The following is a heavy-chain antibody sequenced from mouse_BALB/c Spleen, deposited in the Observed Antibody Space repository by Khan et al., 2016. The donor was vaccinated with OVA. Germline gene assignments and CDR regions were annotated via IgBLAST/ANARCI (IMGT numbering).Heavy chain of an antibody. CDR2: IWSDGST. V-gene: IGHV2-6*02. Sequence: QMQLEESGPGLVAPSQSLSITCTVSGFSLTNYGVHWVRQPPGKGLEWLVVIWSDGSTNYNSVLKSRLSISKGNSKSQVFLKMNSLQTDDTAIYYCARWFDGYSSLYAMDYWGQGTSVTVSS. CDR1: GFSLTNYG. CDR3: ARWFDGYSSLYAMDY. J-gene: IGHJ4*01. D-gene: IGHD2-3*01.